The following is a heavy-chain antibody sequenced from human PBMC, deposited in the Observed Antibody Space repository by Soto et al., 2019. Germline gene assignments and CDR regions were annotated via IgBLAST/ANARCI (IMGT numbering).Heavy chain of an antibody. CDR3: ARVLKSSGWDNDVFDI. Sequence: HPGGSLRLSCAASGFTFSSYWMHWVRQAPGKGLVWVSRIDTYGSATKYADSVRGRFTISRDNAKNTMSLQMNSLRAEDTAVYYCARVLKSSGWDNDVFDIWGQGTMVTVSS. V-gene: IGHV3-74*03. CDR1: GFTFSSYW. CDR2: IDTYGSAT. D-gene: IGHD6-19*01. J-gene: IGHJ3*02.